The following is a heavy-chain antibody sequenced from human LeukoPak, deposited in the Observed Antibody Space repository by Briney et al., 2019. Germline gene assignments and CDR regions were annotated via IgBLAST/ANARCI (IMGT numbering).Heavy chain of an antibody. Sequence: GGSLRLSCAASGFTFSRYWMSWVRQAPGKGLEWVSAISGSGGSTYYADSVKGRFTISRDNSKNTLYLQMNSLRAEDTALYYCAKDIAAAGTGRYFDLWGRGTLVTVSS. CDR2: ISGSGGST. J-gene: IGHJ2*01. CDR1: GFTFSRYW. D-gene: IGHD6-13*01. CDR3: AKDIAAAGTGRYFDL. V-gene: IGHV3-23*01.